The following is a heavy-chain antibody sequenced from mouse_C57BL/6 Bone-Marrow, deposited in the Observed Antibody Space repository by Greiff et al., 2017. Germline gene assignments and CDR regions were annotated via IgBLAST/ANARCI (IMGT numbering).Heavy chain of an antibody. V-gene: IGHV1-82*01. D-gene: IGHD1-1*01. CDR2: IYPGDGDT. J-gene: IGHJ4*01. CDR1: GYAFSSSW. CDR3: ARWGYGSRGAMDY. Sequence: QVQLKESGPELVKPGASVKISCKASGYAFSSSWMNWVKQRPGKGLEWIGRIYPGDGDTNYNGKFKGKATLTADKSSSTAYMQLSSLTSEDSAVYFCARWGYGSRGAMDYWGQGTSVTVSS.